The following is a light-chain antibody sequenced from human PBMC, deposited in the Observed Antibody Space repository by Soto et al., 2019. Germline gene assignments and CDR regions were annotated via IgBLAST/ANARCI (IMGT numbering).Light chain of an antibody. CDR2: DVS. CDR3: TSYTSSSTYV. CDR1: SSDVGSYNY. J-gene: IGLJ1*01. Sequence: QFLLTQPASVSGPPDRPITIFCTGTSSDVGSYNYVSWYQQHPGRAPKLMIYDVSSRPSGVSNRFSGSKSGNTASLTISGLQAEDEADYFCTSYTSSSTYVFGTGTKVTVL. V-gene: IGLV2-14*03.